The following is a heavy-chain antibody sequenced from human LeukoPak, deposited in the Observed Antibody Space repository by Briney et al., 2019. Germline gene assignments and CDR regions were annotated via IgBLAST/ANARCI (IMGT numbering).Heavy chain of an antibody. CDR2: ISFDGSTK. CDR1: GFTVSTSV. Sequence: QPGGSLRLSCAASGFTVSTSVMHWVRQAPGKGLDWAAIISFDGSTKYYADSVKGRFTISRDNSKNTLLLQVDSLRVEDTAVYYCAKGKDLYGALDIWGQGTMVTVSS. J-gene: IGHJ3*02. V-gene: IGHV3-30*18. D-gene: IGHD3-16*01. CDR3: AKGKDLYGALDI.